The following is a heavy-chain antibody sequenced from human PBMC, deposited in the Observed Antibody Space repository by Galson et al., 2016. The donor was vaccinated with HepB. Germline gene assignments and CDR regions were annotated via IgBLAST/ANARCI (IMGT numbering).Heavy chain of an antibody. J-gene: IGHJ5*01. V-gene: IGHV4-31*03. Sequence: TLSLTCSVSGGSISSGGYYWSWIRQHPGKGLEWIGYIFYSGSTDYNPSLQSRLTMSVDTSKNQFFLNLSSVTAADTAVYYCAREAHFGDYGSYWFDSWGQGTLVTVSS. CDR1: GGSISSGGYY. D-gene: IGHD4-17*01. CDR3: AREAHFGDYGSYWFDS. CDR2: IFYSGST.